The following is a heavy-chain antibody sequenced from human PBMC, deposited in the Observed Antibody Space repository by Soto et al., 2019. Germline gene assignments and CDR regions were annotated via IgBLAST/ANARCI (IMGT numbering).Heavy chain of an antibody. J-gene: IGHJ6*02. V-gene: IGHV1-69*01. Sequence: QVQLEQSGGEVKKPGSSVKVSCKASGVTFSKFIMTWVRQAPGLGLEWVGGIIPSFGTANYAQKFQGRVTITADESTSTSYREVSNLRSEDTAVYYCAKVRYSSPMGYYYGMDVWGQGTAVTVSS. CDR3: AKVRYSSPMGYYYGMDV. D-gene: IGHD6-19*01. CDR1: GVTFSKFI. CDR2: IIPSFGTA.